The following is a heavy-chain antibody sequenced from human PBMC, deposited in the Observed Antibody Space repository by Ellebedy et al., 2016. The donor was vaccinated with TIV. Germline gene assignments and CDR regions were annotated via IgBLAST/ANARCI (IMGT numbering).Heavy chain of an antibody. CDR2: ISPSNGGI. CDR1: GYTFSDYH. CDR3: ARESPGATSGFDY. J-gene: IGHJ4*02. D-gene: IGHD1-26*01. V-gene: IGHV1-46*01. Sequence: ASVKVSCKASGYTFSDYHIHWVRQAPGQGLEWMGMISPSNGGINYSQKFLGRVTMTRDTSTSTVYMELTSLTSEDTAVYYCARESPGATSGFDYWGRGTLVTVSS.